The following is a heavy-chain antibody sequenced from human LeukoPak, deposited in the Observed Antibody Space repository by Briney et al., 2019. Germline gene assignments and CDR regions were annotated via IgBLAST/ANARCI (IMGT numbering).Heavy chain of an antibody. J-gene: IGHJ4*02. CDR3: VKDDGWIQYAN. CDR1: GLIFDDYT. D-gene: IGHD5-24*01. Sequence: GGSLSLTCTASGLIFDDYTMHWVRQAPGTGQERVSGIRTDGVTTYYADPVEGRFIIYRDNSKNTVYLRIISLSAEDAAVYYCVKDDGWIQYANWGQGTLVTVSS. V-gene: IGHV3-23*01. CDR2: IRTDGVTT.